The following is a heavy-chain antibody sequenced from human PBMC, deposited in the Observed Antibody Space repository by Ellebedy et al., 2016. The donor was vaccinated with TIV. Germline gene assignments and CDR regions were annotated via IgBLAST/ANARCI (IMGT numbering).Heavy chain of an antibody. CDR1: GYTFTSYC. J-gene: IGHJ4*02. V-gene: IGHV1-18*04. CDR3: ARGGLYNYGYSY. Sequence: AASVKVSCKTSGYTFTSYCISWVRQAPGQGLEWMAWISPYNGKTNYAQSLQGRVTMTTDTSTSTAYMELRSLRSDDTAVYFCARGGLYNYGYSYWGQGTLVTVSS. CDR2: ISPYNGKT. D-gene: IGHD5-18*01.